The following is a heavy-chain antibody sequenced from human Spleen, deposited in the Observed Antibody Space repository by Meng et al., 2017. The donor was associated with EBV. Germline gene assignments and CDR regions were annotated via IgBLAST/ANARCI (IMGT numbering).Heavy chain of an antibody. CDR3: VRGDYGDYVSDWYFDV. D-gene: IGHD4-17*01. J-gene: IGHJ2*01. Sequence: QVQRVRFGAEVKKPGSPVKVSWKASGGTFPTYAISWVRQAPGQGLEWMGGIIPMFGTTNNAQKFQGRVTDRVTLTADESTNTAYMELSSLRSEDTAVYYCVRGDYGDYVSDWYFDVWGRGTLVTVSS. CDR1: GGTFPTYA. CDR2: IIPMFGTT. V-gene: IGHV1-69*01.